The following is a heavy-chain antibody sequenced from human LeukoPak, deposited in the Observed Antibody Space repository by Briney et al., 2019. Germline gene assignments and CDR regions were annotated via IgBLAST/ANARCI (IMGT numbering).Heavy chain of an antibody. CDR1: GFTVSSNY. D-gene: IGHD4-23*01. Sequence: GGSLRLSCAASGFTVSSNYMSWVRQAPGKGLEWVSVIYSGGSTYYADSVKGRFTISRDNSKNTLYLQMNSLRAEDTAVYYCARWTFGYGGNSADYWGQGTLVTVSS. J-gene: IGHJ4*02. CDR3: ARWTFGYGGNSADY. CDR2: IYSGGST. V-gene: IGHV3-53*01.